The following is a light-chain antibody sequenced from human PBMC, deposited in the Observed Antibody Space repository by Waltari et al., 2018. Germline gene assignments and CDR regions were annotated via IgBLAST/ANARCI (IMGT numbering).Light chain of an antibody. CDR1: QSLRIY. J-gene: IGKJ1*01. CDR2: RAS. V-gene: IGKV3-20*01. CDR3: QHYESLPVT. Sequence: SCRASQSLRIYLAWYQQKPGQAPRLLIYRASTRATGIPDRFSGSGSGTDFSLTISRLEPEDFAVYYCQHYESLPVTFGQGTKVEIK.